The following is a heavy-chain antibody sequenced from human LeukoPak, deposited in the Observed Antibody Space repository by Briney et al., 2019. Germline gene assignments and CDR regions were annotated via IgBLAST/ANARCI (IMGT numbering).Heavy chain of an antibody. CDR3: ARVYYDFWSGYYVDIFDY. V-gene: IGHV1-8*02. Sequence: ASVKVSCKASGYTFTGYYIHWVRQATGQGLEWMGWMNPNSGNTGYAQKFQGRVTMTRNTSISTAYMELSSLRSEDTAVYYCARVYYDFWSGYYVDIFDYWGQGTLVTVSS. CDR1: GYTFTGYY. CDR2: MNPNSGNT. J-gene: IGHJ4*02. D-gene: IGHD3-3*01.